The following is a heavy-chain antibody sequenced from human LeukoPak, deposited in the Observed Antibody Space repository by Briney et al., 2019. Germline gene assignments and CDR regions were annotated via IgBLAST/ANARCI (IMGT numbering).Heavy chain of an antibody. V-gene: IGHV4-39*01. D-gene: IGHD2-2*03. CDR2: IYYSGST. J-gene: IGHJ4*02. CDR3: ASEGFGYCSSTSCYRDFDY. Sequence: SETLSLTCTVSGGSISSSSYYWGWIRQPPGKGLEGIGSIYYSGSTYYNPSLKSRVTISVDTSKNPFSLKLSSVTAADTAVYYCASEGFGYCSSTSCYRDFDYWGQGTLVTVSS. CDR1: GGSISSSSYY.